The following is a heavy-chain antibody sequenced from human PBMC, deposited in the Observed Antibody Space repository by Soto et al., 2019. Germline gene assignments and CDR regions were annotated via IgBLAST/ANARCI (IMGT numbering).Heavy chain of an antibody. CDR2: ISPSDDST. CDR1: TDSFTTCF. Sequence: QVHLEQSGAEVRKPGASVRLSCRASTDSFTTCFIHWVRQAPGQGLEWMGMISPSDDSTNYAENFQGRVTMTRDTSTETVYMEVTSLRSEDTAVYYCGRNKSEVVDLWGQGTTVFVSS. V-gene: IGHV1-46*03. CDR3: GRNKSEVVDL. J-gene: IGHJ6*02.